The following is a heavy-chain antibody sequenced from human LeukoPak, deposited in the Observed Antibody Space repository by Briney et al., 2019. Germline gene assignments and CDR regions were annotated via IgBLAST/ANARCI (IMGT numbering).Heavy chain of an antibody. CDR1: GRSISSSSYY. Sequence: SETLSLTCTVSGRSISSSSYYWGWIRQPPGKGLEWCGSIYYSGSTYYNPSLKCRVTISVNTSKTQFSLKLSSVTAADTAVYYCERRGGYCSSTSCYYFDYWGQGTLVTVSS. V-gene: IGHV4-39*01. J-gene: IGHJ4*02. D-gene: IGHD2-2*01. CDR3: ERRGGYCSSTSCYYFDY. CDR2: IYYSGST.